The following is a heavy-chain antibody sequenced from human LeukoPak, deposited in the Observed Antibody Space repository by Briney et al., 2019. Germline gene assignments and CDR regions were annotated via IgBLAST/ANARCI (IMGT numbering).Heavy chain of an antibody. CDR3: ARQLGAPIVVVPAAIAY. CDR2: IYHSGST. CDR1: GGSISSSSYY. D-gene: IGHD2-2*02. J-gene: IGHJ4*02. V-gene: IGHV4-39*01. Sequence: PSETLSLTCTVSGGSISSSSYYWGWIRQPPGKGLEWIGSIYHSGSTYYNPSLKSRVTISVGTSKNQFSLKLSSVTAADTAVYYCARQLGAPIVVVPAAIAYWGQGTLVTVSS.